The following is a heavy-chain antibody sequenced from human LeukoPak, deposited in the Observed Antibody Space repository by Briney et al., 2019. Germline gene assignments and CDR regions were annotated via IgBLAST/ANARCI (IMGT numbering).Heavy chain of an antibody. CDR2: IYYSGST. D-gene: IGHD3-3*01. Sequence: TSSETLSLTCTVSGGSISSYYWSWIRQPPGKGLEWIGYIYYSGSTNYNPSLKSRVTISVDTSKNQFSLKLSSVTAADTAVYYCAYTYYDFWSGYYTDGYWGRGTLVTVSS. V-gene: IGHV4-59*12. J-gene: IGHJ4*02. CDR1: GGSISSYY. CDR3: AYTYYDFWSGYYTDGY.